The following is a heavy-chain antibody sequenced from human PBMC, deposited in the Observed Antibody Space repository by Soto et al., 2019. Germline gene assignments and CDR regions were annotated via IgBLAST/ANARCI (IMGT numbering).Heavy chain of an antibody. D-gene: IGHD4-4*01. J-gene: IGHJ6*02. CDR3: ARPMTTVPSSHYYYYGMDV. CDR1: GGSFSGYY. Sequence: QVQLQQWGAGLLKPSETLSLTCAVYGGSFSGYYWSWIRQPPGKGLEWIGEINHSGSTNYNPSLKIRVTISVDTSKNQFSLKLSSVTAADTAVYYCARPMTTVPSSHYYYYGMDVWGQGTTVTVSS. CDR2: INHSGST. V-gene: IGHV4-34*01.